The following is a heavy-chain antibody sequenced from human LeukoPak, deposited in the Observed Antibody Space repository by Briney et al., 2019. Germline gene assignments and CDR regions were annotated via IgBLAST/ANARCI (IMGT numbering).Heavy chain of an antibody. J-gene: IGHJ4*02. V-gene: IGHV1-2*02. D-gene: IGHD3-9*01. Sequence: ASVTVSCKASGYTFTGFYMHWVRQAPGQGLEWMGWINPNSGATNFAQKFQGRVSMTRDTSISTAYMELSRLRSDDTAVYSCARADILTGSYILDFWGQGTLVTVSS. CDR1: GYTFTGFY. CDR3: ARADILTGSYILDF. CDR2: INPNSGAT.